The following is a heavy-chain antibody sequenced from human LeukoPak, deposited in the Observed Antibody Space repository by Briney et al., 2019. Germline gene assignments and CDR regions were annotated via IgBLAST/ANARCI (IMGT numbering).Heavy chain of an antibody. CDR3: ARAYCVGDCSVLHIYFDY. CDR1: GYSFSSGYF. V-gene: IGHV4-38-2*02. Sequence: SETLSLTCTVSGYSFSSGYFWGWRRPPPGKGLEWIGSIYHSVTTHYNPSLKSRVTISLDTSKNQFSLKLSSVTAADTAVYYCARAYCVGDCSVLHIYFDYWGQGTLVTVSS. D-gene: IGHD2-21*02. CDR2: IYHSVTT. J-gene: IGHJ4*02.